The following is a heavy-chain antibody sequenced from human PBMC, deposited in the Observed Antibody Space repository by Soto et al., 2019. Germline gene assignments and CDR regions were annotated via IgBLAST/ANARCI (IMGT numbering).Heavy chain of an antibody. Sequence: QVQLQESGPGLVKPSQTLSLTCTVSVGSLSRGGYYWSWIRQHPGKGLECMGYIYYSGSTYYNPSLTSPVTISVHTSKNQFSLRLSSVTAADTAVYYCSRRLYYASSGYYQHHRHFDLCGRGTLVTFSS. CDR1: VGSLSRGGYY. V-gene: IGHV4-31*01. J-gene: IGHJ2*01. CDR2: IYYSGST. D-gene: IGHD3-22*01. CDR3: SRRLYYASSGYYQHHRHFDL.